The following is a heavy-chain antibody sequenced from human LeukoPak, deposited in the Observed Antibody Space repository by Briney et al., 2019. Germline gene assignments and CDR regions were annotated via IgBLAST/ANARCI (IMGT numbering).Heavy chain of an antibody. D-gene: IGHD6-6*01. CDR1: GGSFSGYY. CDR3: ARGIAARPPRAYYYGMDV. CDR2: INHSGST. Sequence: ASETLSLTCAVYGGSFSGYYWSWIRQPPGKGLEWIGEINHSGSTNYNPSLKSRVTMSVDTSKNQFSLKLSSVTAADTAVYYCARGIAARPPRAYYYGMDVWGQGTTVTVSS. J-gene: IGHJ6*02. V-gene: IGHV4-34*01.